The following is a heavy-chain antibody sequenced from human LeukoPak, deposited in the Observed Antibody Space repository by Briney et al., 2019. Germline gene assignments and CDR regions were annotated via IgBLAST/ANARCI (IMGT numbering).Heavy chain of an antibody. CDR3: SASQVHRGFDI. Sequence: PGGSLRLSCAASGFISNNAWMTWVRQAPGKGLEWVGLMKSQADGGASEYAAAVKGRFTISRDDSRNTLILQMNSLQTDDTAVYFCSASQVHRGFDIWGQGTMVTVSS. V-gene: IGHV3-15*01. J-gene: IGHJ3*02. CDR2: MKSQADGGAS. CDR1: GFISNNAW.